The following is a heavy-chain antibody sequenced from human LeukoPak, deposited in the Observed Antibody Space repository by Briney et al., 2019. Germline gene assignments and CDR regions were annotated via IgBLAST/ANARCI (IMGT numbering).Heavy chain of an antibody. J-gene: IGHJ4*02. CDR3: TTGSLPFKTSYYYDSSGYGVSFDY. D-gene: IGHD3-22*01. CDR2: IKSKTDGGTT. CDR1: GFTFSNAW. V-gene: IGHV3-15*01. Sequence: GGPLRLSCAASGFTFSNAWMSWVRQAPGKGLEWVGRIKSKTDGGTTDYAAPVKGRFTISRDDSKNTLYLQMNSLKTEDTAVYYCTTGSLPFKTSYYYDSSGYGVSFDYWGQGTLVTVSS.